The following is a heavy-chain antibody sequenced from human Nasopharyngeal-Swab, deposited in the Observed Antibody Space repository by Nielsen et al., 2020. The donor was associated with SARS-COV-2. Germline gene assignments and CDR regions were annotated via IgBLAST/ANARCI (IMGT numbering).Heavy chain of an antibody. V-gene: IGHV3-7*03. CDR2: IKQDGSAK. D-gene: IGHD3-9*01. J-gene: IGHJ6*03. Sequence: ESLKISCAASGFTFSSYWMSWVRQAPGKGLEWVANIKQDGSAKYYVDSVKGRFTISRDNAKNSLYLQMNSLRAEDTAVYYCARERDELRYFDLPYMDVWGKGTTVTVSS. CDR3: ARERDELRYFDLPYMDV. CDR1: GFTFSSYW.